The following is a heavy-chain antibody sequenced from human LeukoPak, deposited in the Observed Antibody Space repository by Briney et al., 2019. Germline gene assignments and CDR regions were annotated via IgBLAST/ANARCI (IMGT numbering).Heavy chain of an antibody. CDR2: MYPDDSET. CDR3: ARRVNEALGAFDF. Sequence: GESLKISCQGSGYTFVHYWIAWVRQMPGKGLEFVGMMYPDDSETKYSPSFQGQVTISVDKSINTAYLQWSSLKASDSAMYYCARRVNEALGAFDFWGHGTVVTVSS. CDR1: GYTFVHYW. J-gene: IGHJ3*01. D-gene: IGHD3-3*01. V-gene: IGHV5-51*01.